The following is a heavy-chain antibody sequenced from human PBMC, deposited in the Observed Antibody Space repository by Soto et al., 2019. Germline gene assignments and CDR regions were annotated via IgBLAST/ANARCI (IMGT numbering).Heavy chain of an antibody. D-gene: IGHD2-15*01. V-gene: IGHV3-30-3*01. Sequence: QVQLVESGGGVVQPGGSLRLSCAASGFTFRNYAMHWVRQAPGKGLACLAVIAYDGSNAFYRDSVKGRFTISRDNSKNTLYMHMNSLRYEDTGVYYCARGDREDILVVVGARPGEYGIDIWGQGTTVTVSS. CDR1: GFTFRNYA. J-gene: IGHJ6*02. CDR3: ARGDREDILVVVGARPGEYGIDI. CDR2: IAYDGSNA.